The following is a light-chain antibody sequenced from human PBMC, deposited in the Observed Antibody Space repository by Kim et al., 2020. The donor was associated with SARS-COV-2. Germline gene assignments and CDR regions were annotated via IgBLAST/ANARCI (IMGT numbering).Light chain of an antibody. Sequence: QSVLTQPPSASGTPGQRVTISCSGSNSNIGSNTVNWYQQVPGTAPKLLIYLNSQRPSGVPDRFSGSKSGTSASLAISGLQSEDEADYYCATWDDSPDRPVFGGGTQLTVL. CDR1: NSNIGSNT. CDR2: LNS. V-gene: IGLV1-44*01. CDR3: ATWDDSPDRPV. J-gene: IGLJ2*01.